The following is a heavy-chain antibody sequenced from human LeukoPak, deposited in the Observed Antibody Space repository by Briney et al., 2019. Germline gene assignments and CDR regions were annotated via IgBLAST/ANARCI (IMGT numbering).Heavy chain of an antibody. V-gene: IGHV3-23*01. D-gene: IGHD3-22*01. J-gene: IGHJ5*02. CDR3: ARGHIITMIVKRHLPPFDP. CDR1: GFTFSSYA. CDR2: ISGSGGST. Sequence: QAGGSLRLSCAASGFTFSSYAMCWVRQAPGKGLEWVSAISGSGGSTYYADSVKGRFTISRDNSKNTLYLQMNSLRAEDTAVYYCARGHIITMIVKRHLPPFDPWGQGTLVTVSS.